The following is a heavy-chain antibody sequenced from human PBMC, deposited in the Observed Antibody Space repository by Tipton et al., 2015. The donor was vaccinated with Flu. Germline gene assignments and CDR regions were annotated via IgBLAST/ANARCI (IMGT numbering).Heavy chain of an antibody. CDR1: GGSITSSSFY. J-gene: IGHJ5*02. CDR3: ARDRYDILTGSFSWFDP. V-gene: IGHV4-39*07. CDR2: VSHSGST. Sequence: TLSLTCTISGGSITSSSFYWGWIRQPPGKGLEWIGSVSHSGSTPYNPSLKSRIVMSVDTSKSQFSLTLMSVTAADTAVYYCARDRYDILTGSFSWFDPWGQGTLVTVSS. D-gene: IGHD3-9*01.